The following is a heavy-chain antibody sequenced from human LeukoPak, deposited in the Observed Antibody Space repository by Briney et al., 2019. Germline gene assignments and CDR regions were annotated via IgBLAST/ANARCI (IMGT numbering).Heavy chain of an antibody. CDR1: GASINSTNFY. J-gene: IGHJ5*02. Sequence: SETLSLTCSVSGASINSTNFYWSWIRQPPGQGLESIGSISYTGNTYSNPSLNSRVTMSVDTSKNQFSLKLSSVTAADTAVYYCARQGTTTRGGYWLDPWGRGTLVTVSS. V-gene: IGHV4-39*01. CDR3: ARQGTTTRGGYWLDP. D-gene: IGHD3-10*01. CDR2: ISYTGNT.